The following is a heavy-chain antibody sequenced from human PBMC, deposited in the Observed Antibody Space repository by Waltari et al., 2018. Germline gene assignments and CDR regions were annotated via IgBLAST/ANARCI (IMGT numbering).Heavy chain of an antibody. CDR2: ISANSGTT. Sequence: QVQLQESGPGLVKPSETLSLICTVSGGSFSSYWWSWIRQPPGKGLEWIGEISANSGTTTYNPSLKSRVTISRDASKNQFSLYLRSMTVADTAVYYCSRHDGPDRFDVWGPGVLVTVSS. J-gene: IGHJ5*02. CDR3: SRHDGPDRFDV. CDR1: GGSFSSYW. V-gene: IGHV4-59*12. D-gene: IGHD3-3*01.